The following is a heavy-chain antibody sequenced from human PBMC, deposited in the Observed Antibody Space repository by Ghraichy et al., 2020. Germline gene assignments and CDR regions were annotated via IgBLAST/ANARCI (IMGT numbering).Heavy chain of an antibody. Sequence: SETLSLTCAVYGGSFSGYYWSWIRQPPGKGLEWIGEINHSGSTNYNPSLKSRVTISVDTSKNQFSLKLSSVTAADTAVYYCARMERGPMVRGVPKRTRYNWFDPWGQGTLVTVSS. CDR3: ARMERGPMVRGVPKRTRYNWFDP. CDR2: INHSGST. CDR1: GGSFSGYY. J-gene: IGHJ5*02. V-gene: IGHV4-34*01. D-gene: IGHD3-10*01.